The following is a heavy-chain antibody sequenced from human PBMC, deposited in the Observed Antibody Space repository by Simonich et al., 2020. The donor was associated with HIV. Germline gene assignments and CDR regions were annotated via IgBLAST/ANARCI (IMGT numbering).Heavy chain of an antibody. D-gene: IGHD3-10*01. CDR1: GGYISSSSYY. Sequence: QLQLQESGPGLVKPSETLSLTCTVSGGYISSSSYYWGWIRQPPGKGLEWIGSIYYRGTTYYNPSRKSRVTISVDTSKNQFSLKLSSVTAADTAVYYCARYYGGNTEVDYWGQGSLVTVSS. J-gene: IGHJ4*02. V-gene: IGHV4-39*01. CDR2: IYYRGTT. CDR3: ARYYGGNTEVDY.